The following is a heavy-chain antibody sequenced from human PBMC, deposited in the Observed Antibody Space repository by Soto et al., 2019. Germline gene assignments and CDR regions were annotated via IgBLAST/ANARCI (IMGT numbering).Heavy chain of an antibody. D-gene: IGHD2-21*02. CDR2: VSYDGSNK. CDR1: GFTFTDHA. J-gene: IGHJ2*01. CDR3: ARGAYCGGDCLPGQVSKWYFDL. Sequence: QVQLVESGGGVVQPGRSLRLSCVASGFTFTDHAMHWVRQTPGRGLEWVAVVSYDGSNKYYGDSVKDRFAISRDNSRTTVFLQMNSLRPEDRSVYYCARGAYCGGDCLPGQVSKWYFDLWGRGTPVIVSS. V-gene: IGHV3-30*09.